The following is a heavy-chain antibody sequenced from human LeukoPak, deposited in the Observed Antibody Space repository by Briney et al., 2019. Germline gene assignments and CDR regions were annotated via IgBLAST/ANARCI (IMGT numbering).Heavy chain of an antibody. V-gene: IGHV3-53*01. D-gene: IGHD4-11*01. Sequence: GGSLRLSCAASGFTVSSKYMSWVRQAPGKGLEWVSLIYSGGSTDYADSVKGRFTISRDNSENTLHLQMNSLRAEDTAVFYCARIPKTTYFDYWGQGTLVTVSS. CDR1: GFTVSSKY. CDR2: IYSGGST. J-gene: IGHJ4*02. CDR3: ARIPKTTYFDY.